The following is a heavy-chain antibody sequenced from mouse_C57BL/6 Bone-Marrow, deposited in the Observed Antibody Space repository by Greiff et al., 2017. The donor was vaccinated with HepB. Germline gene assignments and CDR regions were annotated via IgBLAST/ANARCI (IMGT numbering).Heavy chain of an antibody. CDR2: INPSSGYT. CDR1: GYTFTSYW. D-gene: IGHD2-5*01. Sequence: LVESGAELAKPGASVKLSCKASGYTFTSYWMHWVKQRPGQGLEWIGYINPSSGYTKYNQKFKDKATLTADKSSSTAYMQLSSLTYEDSAVYYCAAGSNRYFDVWGTGTTVTVAS. CDR3: AAGSNRYFDV. J-gene: IGHJ1*03. V-gene: IGHV1-7*01.